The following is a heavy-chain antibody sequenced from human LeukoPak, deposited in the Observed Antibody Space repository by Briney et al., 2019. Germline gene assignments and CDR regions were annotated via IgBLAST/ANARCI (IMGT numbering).Heavy chain of an antibody. CDR2: IKQDGSEK. D-gene: IGHD6-19*01. V-gene: IGHV3-7*01. CDR1: GFTFSSYW. J-gene: IGHJ4*02. CDR3: ARDSSGLPFDY. Sequence: GGSLRLSXAASGFTFSSYWMSWVRQAPGKGLEWVANIKQDGSEKYYVDSVKGRFTISRDNAKNSLYLQMNSLRAEDTAVYYCARDSSGLPFDYWGQGTLVTVSS.